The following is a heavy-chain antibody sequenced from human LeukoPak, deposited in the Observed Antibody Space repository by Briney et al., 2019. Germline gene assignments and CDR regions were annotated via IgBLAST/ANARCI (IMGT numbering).Heavy chain of an antibody. Sequence: PSETLSLTCNVSGVSLSSYYWNWIRQPAGKGLEWIGLIVTSGSTNYNPSRKSRVSISVDKSKNQLSLKLRSVTAADTAVYFCARDDGNSRSWYYFDYWGQGTLATVSS. J-gene: IGHJ4*02. V-gene: IGHV4-4*07. CDR1: GVSLSSYY. CDR3: ARDDGNSRSWYYFDY. D-gene: IGHD6-13*01. CDR2: IVTSGST.